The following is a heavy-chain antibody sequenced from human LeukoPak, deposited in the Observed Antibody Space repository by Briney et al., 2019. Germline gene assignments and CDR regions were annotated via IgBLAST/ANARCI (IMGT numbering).Heavy chain of an antibody. J-gene: IGHJ4*02. V-gene: IGHV3-53*01. CDR1: GFTVSANY. Sequence: GGSLRLSCAASGFTVSANYMGWVRQAPGKGLEWVSLIYNVENGAKTFYADSVKGRFTISRDNSKNTLFLQMNSLRAEDTALYYCAREFGYCSSTSCPLGFWGQGTLVTVSS. CDR3: AREFGYCSSTSCPLGF. CDR2: IYNVENGAKT. D-gene: IGHD2-2*03.